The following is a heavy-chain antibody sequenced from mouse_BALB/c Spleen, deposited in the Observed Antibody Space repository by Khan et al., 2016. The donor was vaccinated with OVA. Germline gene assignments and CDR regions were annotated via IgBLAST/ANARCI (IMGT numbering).Heavy chain of an antibody. V-gene: IGHV2-6-1*01. Sequence: QVQLKESGPGLVAPSQSLSITCTISGFSLTNYGVHWVRQPPGKGLEWLVVIWSDGSTTYNSALKSRLTITKDNSKSQVFLKMNSLQTDDTAMYFCARQPYYPYKSMDYWGQGTSVTVSS. CDR1: GFSLTNYG. J-gene: IGHJ4*01. CDR2: IWSDGST. D-gene: IGHD2-10*01. CDR3: ARQPYYPYKSMDY.